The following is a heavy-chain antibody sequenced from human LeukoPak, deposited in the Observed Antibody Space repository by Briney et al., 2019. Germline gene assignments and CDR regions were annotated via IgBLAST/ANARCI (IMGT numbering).Heavy chain of an antibody. CDR1: GGTFSSYA. V-gene: IGHV1-69*13. J-gene: IGHJ4*02. CDR2: IIPIFGTA. Sequence: SVKVSCKASGGTFSSYAISWVRQAPGQGLEWVGGIIPIFGTANYAQKFQGRVTITADESTSTAYMELSSLRSEDTAVYYCARDYYDSSGYYPNLYYFDYWGQGTLVTVSS. D-gene: IGHD3-22*01. CDR3: ARDYYDSSGYYPNLYYFDY.